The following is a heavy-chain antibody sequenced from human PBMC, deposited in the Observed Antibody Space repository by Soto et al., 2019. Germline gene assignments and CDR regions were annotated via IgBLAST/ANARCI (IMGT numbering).Heavy chain of an antibody. CDR1: GFNFANFG. V-gene: IGHV3-30*18. Sequence: QVQLVESGGGVVQPGGSLRISCVGSGFNFANFGIQWIRQAPGKGLEWVAIISRDGRGEHFADSVKGRFAISKDNSKNTVYLQMTGLRPDDTAVYHWAKEENQNYDVDHLGQWTVVTVST. J-gene: IGHJ4*02. CDR2: ISRDGRGE. CDR3: AKEENQNYDVDH. D-gene: IGHD3-3*01.